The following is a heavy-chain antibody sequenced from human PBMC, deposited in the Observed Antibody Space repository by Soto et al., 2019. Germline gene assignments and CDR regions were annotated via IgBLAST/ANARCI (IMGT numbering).Heavy chain of an antibody. V-gene: IGHV3-72*01. D-gene: IGHD3-22*01. J-gene: IGHJ6*02. Sequence: EVQLVESGGGLVQPGGSLRLSCAASGFTFSDHYMDWVRQALGKGLEWVGRTRNKAHSYTTEYAASVKGRFTISRDDSKNSLYLQMNSLKSEDTAVYFCTRSWLSGLGGMDVWGQGTTVTVS. CDR2: TRNKAHSYTT. CDR1: GFTFSDHY. CDR3: TRSWLSGLGGMDV.